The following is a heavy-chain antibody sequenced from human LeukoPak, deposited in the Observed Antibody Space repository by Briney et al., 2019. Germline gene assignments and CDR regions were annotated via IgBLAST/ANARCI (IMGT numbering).Heavy chain of an antibody. CDR3: ARGPSRDY. CDR1: GYTFTGHY. Sequence: ASVKVSCKASGYTFTGHYMHWVRQAPGQGLEWMGWINPNSGGTNCAQKFQDRVTMTRDTSISTAYMEPRRLRSDDTAVYYCARGPSRDYWGQGTLVTVSS. J-gene: IGHJ4*02. CDR2: INPNSGGT. V-gene: IGHV1-2*02.